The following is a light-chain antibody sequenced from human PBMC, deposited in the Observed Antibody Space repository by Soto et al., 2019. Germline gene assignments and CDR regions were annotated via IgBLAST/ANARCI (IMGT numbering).Light chain of an antibody. V-gene: IGKV4-1*01. J-gene: IGKJ4*01. CDR2: WAS. CDR3: QQYCSTPLT. Sequence: DIVMTQSPDSLALSLGDRSTINCKSSESFLYSSDNRNYLTWYQQKPGQPPKLLIYWASTRESGVPDRFSGSGSGTDFTLTISSLQAEDVAVYYCQQYCSTPLTFGGGTKVDIK. CDR1: ESFLYSSDNRNY.